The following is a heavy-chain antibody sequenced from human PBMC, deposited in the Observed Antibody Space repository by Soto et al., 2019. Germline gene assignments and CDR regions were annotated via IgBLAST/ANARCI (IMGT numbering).Heavy chain of an antibody. V-gene: IGHV1-69*05. Sequence: SVKVSCKASGGTFSSYAISWVRQAPGQGLEWMGGIIPNCGATNYAQKFQGRVTMTRDTSTSTADMELSRLRSDDTAVYYCARVRIDYGGNPGFAGFDYWGQGTLVTVSS. CDR3: ARVRIDYGGNPGFAGFDY. J-gene: IGHJ4*02. CDR2: IIPNCGAT. D-gene: IGHD4-17*01. CDR1: GGTFSSYA.